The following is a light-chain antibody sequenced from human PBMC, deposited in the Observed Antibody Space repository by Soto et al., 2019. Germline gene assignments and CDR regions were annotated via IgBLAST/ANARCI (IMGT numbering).Light chain of an antibody. J-gene: IGLJ1*01. CDR1: SSDVGGYNY. CDR3: SSYTASSTLL. V-gene: IGLV2-14*03. CDR2: EVS. Sequence: QSALTQPASVSGSPGQSITISCTGTSSDVGGYNYVSWSQQHPGKAPKLLISEVSNRPSGVSNRFSGSKSGNTASLTISGLQADDEADYYCSSYTASSTLLFGTGTKVIVL.